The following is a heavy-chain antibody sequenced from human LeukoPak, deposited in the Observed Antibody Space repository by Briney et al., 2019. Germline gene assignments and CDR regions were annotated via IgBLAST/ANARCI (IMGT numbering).Heavy chain of an antibody. CDR2: INHSGST. CDR3: ARRRSQKPNWFDP. J-gene: IGHJ5*02. Sequence: PSETLSLTCAVYGGSFSGYYWSWIRQPPGKGLEWIGEINHSGSTNYNPSLKSRVTISVDTSKNQFSLKLSSVTAADTAVYYCARRRSQKPNWFDPWGQGTLVTVSS. CDR1: GGSFSGYY. V-gene: IGHV4-34*01.